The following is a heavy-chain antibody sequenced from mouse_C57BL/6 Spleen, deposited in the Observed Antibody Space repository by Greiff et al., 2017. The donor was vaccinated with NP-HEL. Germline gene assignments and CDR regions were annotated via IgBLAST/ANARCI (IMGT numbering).Heavy chain of an antibody. CDR1: GYSFTGYF. D-gene: IGHD1-1*01. CDR2: INPYNGDT. Sequence: VQLQQSGPELVKPGDSVKISCKASGYSFTGYFMNWVMQSNGKSLEWIGRINPYNGDTFYNQKFKGKATFTVDKSSSTAHMELRSLTSEDSAVYYCAREGTTVYFDYWGQGTTLTVSS. CDR3: AREGTTVYFDY. J-gene: IGHJ2*01. V-gene: IGHV1-20*01.